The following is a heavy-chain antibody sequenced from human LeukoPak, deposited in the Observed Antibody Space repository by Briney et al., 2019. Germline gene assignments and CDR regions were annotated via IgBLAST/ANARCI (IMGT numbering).Heavy chain of an antibody. CDR2: ISTDSFYL. CDR1: GASISSSS. V-gene: IGHV3-21*01. CDR3: ARDLRRWLQLTADAFDL. D-gene: IGHD5-24*01. J-gene: IGHJ3*01. Sequence: ETLSLTCTVSGASISSSSYYWGWIRQSPGKGLEWVSSISTDSFYLYYADSVKGRVTISRDNAKNSLYLQMNSLRAEDAAVYYCARDLRRWLQLTADAFDLWGQGTMVTVSS.